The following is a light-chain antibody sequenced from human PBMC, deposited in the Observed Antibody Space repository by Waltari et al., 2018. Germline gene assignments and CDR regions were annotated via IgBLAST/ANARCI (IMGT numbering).Light chain of an antibody. CDR3: WLHYSGAVL. V-gene: IGLV7-46*01. CDR1: AGAVTGSHY. J-gene: IGLJ2*01. CDR2: DTG. Sequence: QAVVTREPSLTVSPGGTVILTCGSSAGAVTGSHYPYWFQQKPGQAPRTLIYDTGNKLSWTPARFSGSLLGGTAALILSGAQPEDEAEYYCWLHYSGAVLFGGGTRLTVL.